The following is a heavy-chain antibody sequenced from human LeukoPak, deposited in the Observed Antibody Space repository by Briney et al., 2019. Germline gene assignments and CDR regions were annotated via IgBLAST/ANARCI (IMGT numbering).Heavy chain of an antibody. Sequence: PGGSLRLSCAASGFTVSSNYMSWVGQAPGKGLEWVSVIYSGGSTYYADSAKGGFTISRDNSKNTLYLQMNSLRAEDTAVYYCARTIHYYGSSGYYPLGYYFDYWGQGTLVTVSS. D-gene: IGHD3-22*01. CDR2: IYSGGST. CDR1: GFTVSSNY. J-gene: IGHJ4*02. CDR3: ARTIHYYGSSGYYPLGYYFDY. V-gene: IGHV3-53*01.